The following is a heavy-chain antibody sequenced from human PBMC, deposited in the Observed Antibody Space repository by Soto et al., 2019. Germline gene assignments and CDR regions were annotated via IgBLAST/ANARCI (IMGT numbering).Heavy chain of an antibody. CDR3: ARDPGDCSSTSCYAFDI. Sequence: EVQLVESGGGLVKPGGSLRLSCAASGFTFSSYSMNWVRQAPGKGLEWVSSISSSSSYIYYADSVKGRFTISRDNAKNSLYLQMNSLRAEDTAVYYCARDPGDCSSTSCYAFDIWGQGTMVTVSS. J-gene: IGHJ3*02. CDR1: GFTFSSYS. D-gene: IGHD2-2*01. CDR2: ISSSSSYI. V-gene: IGHV3-21*01.